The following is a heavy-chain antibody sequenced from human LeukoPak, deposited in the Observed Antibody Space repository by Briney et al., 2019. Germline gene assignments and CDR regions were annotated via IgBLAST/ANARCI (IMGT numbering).Heavy chain of an antibody. CDR1: GGSISSGGYS. V-gene: IGHV4-31*03. CDR3: ARDSRVGARRGPKFDY. Sequence: SQTLSLTCTVSGGSISSGGYSWSWIRQHPGKGLEWIGYIYYSGSAYYNPSLKSRVTISVDTSKNQFSLKLSSVTAADTAVYYCARDSRVGARRGPKFDYWGQGTLVTVSS. CDR2: IYYSGSA. J-gene: IGHJ4*02. D-gene: IGHD1-26*01.